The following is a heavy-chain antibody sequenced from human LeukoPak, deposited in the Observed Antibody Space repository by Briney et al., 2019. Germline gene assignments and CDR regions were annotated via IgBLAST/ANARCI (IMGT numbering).Heavy chain of an antibody. Sequence: GGSLRLSCAASGFTFSSYWMSWVRQAPGKGLEWVANIKQDGSEKYYVDSVKGRFTISRDNAKNSLYLQMNSLRAKDTAVYYCARAGGRYFDWLSPWGQGTLVTVSS. CDR2: IKQDGSEK. CDR1: GFTFSSYW. CDR3: ARAGGRYFDWLSP. J-gene: IGHJ5*02. V-gene: IGHV3-7*01. D-gene: IGHD3-9*01.